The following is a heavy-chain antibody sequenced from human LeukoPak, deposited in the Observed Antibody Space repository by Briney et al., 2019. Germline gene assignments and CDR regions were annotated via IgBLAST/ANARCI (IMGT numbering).Heavy chain of an antibody. J-gene: IGHJ4*02. CDR1: GFTFSRYT. D-gene: IGHD3-16*01. CDR2: IRSESSST. V-gene: IGHV3-48*01. CDR3: VRDLNWAFDY. Sequence: GGSLRLSCAASGFTFSRYTMNWVRQAPGKELEWISNIRSESSSTTYADSVKGRFTISRDNAKNSLYLQINSLRAEDAAVYYCVRDLNWAFDYWGQGTLVTVSS.